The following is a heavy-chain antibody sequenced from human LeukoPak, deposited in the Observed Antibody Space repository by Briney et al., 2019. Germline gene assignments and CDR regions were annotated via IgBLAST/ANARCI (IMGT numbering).Heavy chain of an antibody. CDR1: GFTLSSYA. Sequence: GGSLRLSCAASGFTLSSYAMSWVRQAPGKGLEWVSAISGSGGSTYYADSVKGRFTISRDNSKNTLYLQMNSLRAEDTAVYYCAKGGSFYDILTGYLRPYYFDYWGQGTLVTVSS. CDR3: AKGGSFYDILTGYLRPYYFDY. J-gene: IGHJ4*02. CDR2: ISGSGGST. V-gene: IGHV3-23*01. D-gene: IGHD3-9*01.